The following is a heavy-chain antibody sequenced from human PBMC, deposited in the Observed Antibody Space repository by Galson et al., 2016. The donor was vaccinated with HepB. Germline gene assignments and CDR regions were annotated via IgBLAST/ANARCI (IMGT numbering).Heavy chain of an antibody. CDR3: TRDRALGRY. D-gene: IGHD1-26*01. J-gene: IGHJ4*02. Sequence: SLRLSCAASGFTFGDYAMSWFRQAPGKELEWVGFIRNQADGGTTEYAASVKGRFTMSRDDSKSIAYLQMNSLKSDDTAVYYCTRDRALGRYWGQGTLVTVSS. CDR1: GFTFGDYA. CDR2: IRNQADGGTT. V-gene: IGHV3-49*03.